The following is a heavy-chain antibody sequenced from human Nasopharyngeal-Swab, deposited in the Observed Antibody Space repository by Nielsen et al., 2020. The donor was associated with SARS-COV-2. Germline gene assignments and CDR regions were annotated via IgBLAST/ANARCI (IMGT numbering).Heavy chain of an antibody. D-gene: IGHD2-2*01. Sequence: GESLKISCAASGFTFSSYGMHWVRQAPGKGLEWVGRIKSKTDGGTTDYAAPVKGRFTISRDDSKNTLYLQMNSLKTEDTAVYYCTTEEIVVIPAAIGGWGQGTLVTVSS. V-gene: IGHV3-15*01. CDR2: IKSKTDGGTT. CDR3: TTEEIVVIPAAIGG. CDR1: GFTFSSYG. J-gene: IGHJ4*02.